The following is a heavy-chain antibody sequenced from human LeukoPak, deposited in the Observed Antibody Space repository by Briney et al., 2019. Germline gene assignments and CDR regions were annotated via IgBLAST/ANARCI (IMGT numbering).Heavy chain of an antibody. D-gene: IGHD3-10*01. V-gene: IGHV4-39*07. J-gene: IGHJ4*02. CDR2: IHHSGSI. CDR3: ARGGDRSFDY. CDR1: GGSISSSSYY. Sequence: SETLSLTCTVSGGSISSSSYYWGWIRQPPGKGLEWIAEIHHSGSINYNPSLKSRVTISVDKAKNQFSLNLNSVTAADTAVYYCARGGDRSFDYWGQGTLVTVSS.